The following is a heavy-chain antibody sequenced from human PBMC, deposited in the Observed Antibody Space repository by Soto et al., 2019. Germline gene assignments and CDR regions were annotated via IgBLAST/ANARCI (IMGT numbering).Heavy chain of an antibody. CDR3: AKDHVEGFEP. CDR2: ISGSGGST. Sequence: QPVGSLRLSCASSVFTFSSYAMSCVRQAPGKGLEWVSAISGSGGSTYYADSVKGRFTISRDNSKNTLYLQMNSLRAEDTAVYYCAKDHVEGFEPWGQGTLVIVSS. CDR1: VFTFSSYA. D-gene: IGHD1-1*01. J-gene: IGHJ5*02. V-gene: IGHV3-23*01.